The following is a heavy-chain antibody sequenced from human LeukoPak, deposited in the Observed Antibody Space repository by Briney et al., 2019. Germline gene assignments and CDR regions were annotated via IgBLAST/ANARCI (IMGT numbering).Heavy chain of an antibody. CDR1: GGTFSSYA. CDR2: IIPILGIA. J-gene: IGHJ4*02. Sequence: SVKVSCKASGGTFSSYAISWVRQAPGQGLEWMGRIIPILGIANYAQKFQGRVTITADKSTSTAYMELSSLRPEDTAVYYCARQSIAVAGTGDDYFDYWGQGTLVTVSS. CDR3: ARQSIAVAGTGDDYFDY. D-gene: IGHD6-19*01. V-gene: IGHV1-69*10.